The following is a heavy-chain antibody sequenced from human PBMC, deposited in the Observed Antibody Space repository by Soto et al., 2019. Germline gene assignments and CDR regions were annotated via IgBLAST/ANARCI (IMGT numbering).Heavy chain of an antibody. J-gene: IGHJ6*02. V-gene: IGHV3-11*06. CDR2: ISSSSSYT. CDR1: GFTFSDYY. D-gene: IGHD3-10*01. CDR3: AREVGESLPPDV. Sequence: PGGSLRLSCAASGFTFSDYYMSWIRQAPGKGLEWVSYISSSSSYTNYADSVKGRFTISRDNAKNSLYLQTNSLRAEDTAVYYCAREVGESLPPDVWGQGTTVTVSS.